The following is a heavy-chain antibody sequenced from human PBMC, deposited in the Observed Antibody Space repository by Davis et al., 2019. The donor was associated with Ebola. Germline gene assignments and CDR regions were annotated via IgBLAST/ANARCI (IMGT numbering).Heavy chain of an antibody. Sequence: GESLKISCAASGFTFSSYGMHWVRQAPGKGLEWVAVISYDGSNKYYADSVKGRFTISRDNSKNTLYLQMNSLRAEDTAVYYCARDSVTTIGILGWPTPDYWGQGTLVTVSS. CDR3: ARDSVTTIGILGWPTPDY. CDR2: ISYDGSNK. CDR1: GFTFSSYG. J-gene: IGHJ4*02. D-gene: IGHD5-12*01. V-gene: IGHV3-30*03.